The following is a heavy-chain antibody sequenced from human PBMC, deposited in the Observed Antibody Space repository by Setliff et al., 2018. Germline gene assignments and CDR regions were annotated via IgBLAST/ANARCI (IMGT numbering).Heavy chain of an antibody. V-gene: IGHV3-23*01. CDR3: AKNGFGVVALGVNNWFDP. CDR1: GFPFSSYA. CDR2: ISGSGGST. Sequence: GSLSLSCAASGFPFSSYAMSWVRQAPGKGLEWVSAISGSGGSTYYADSVKGRFTISRDNSKNTLYLQMNSLRAEDTAVYHCAKNGFGVVALGVNNWFDPWGQGTLVTVSS. J-gene: IGHJ5*02. D-gene: IGHD3-10*01.